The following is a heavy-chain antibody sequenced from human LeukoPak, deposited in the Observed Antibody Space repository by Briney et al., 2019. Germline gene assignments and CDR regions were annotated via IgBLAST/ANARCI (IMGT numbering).Heavy chain of an antibody. V-gene: IGHV3-23*01. J-gene: IGHJ4*02. CDR3: AKEGCSSTSCYMRPHFDY. CDR2: ISGSGGST. D-gene: IGHD2-2*02. CDR1: GFTFSSYA. Sequence: PGGSLRLSCAASGFTFSSYAMSWVRQAPGKGLEWVSAISGSGGSTYYADSVKGRFTISRDNSKNTLYLQMNSLRAEDTAVYYCAKEGCSSTSCYMRPHFDYWGQGTLVTVSS.